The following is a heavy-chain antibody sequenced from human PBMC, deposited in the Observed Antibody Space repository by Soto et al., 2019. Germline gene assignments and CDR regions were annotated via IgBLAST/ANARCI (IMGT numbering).Heavy chain of an antibody. CDR1: GYSFTSYW. CDR2: IYPGDSDT. CDR3: ARLGIVVVPAAPEYFQH. D-gene: IGHD2-2*01. J-gene: IGHJ1*01. Sequence: GESLKISCKGSGYSFTSYWIGWVRQMPGKGLEWMGIIYPGDSDTRYSPSFQGQVTISADKSISTAYLQWSSLKASDTAMYYCARLGIVVVPAAPEYFQHWGQGTLVTVSS. V-gene: IGHV5-51*01.